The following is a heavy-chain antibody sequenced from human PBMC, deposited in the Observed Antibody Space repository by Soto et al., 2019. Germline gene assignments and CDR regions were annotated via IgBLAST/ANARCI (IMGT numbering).Heavy chain of an antibody. D-gene: IGHD6-19*01. Sequence: SETLSLTCSVSCGSINSSSYFWGWVRQPPGKGLEWIGSIYYSGSTYYNPSLRSRVTISVDTSKNQSSLKLSSVTAADTAVFYCARHYSSGSRNWFDPWGQGTLVTVSS. CDR1: CGSINSSSYF. J-gene: IGHJ5*02. CDR2: IYYSGST. CDR3: ARHYSSGSRNWFDP. V-gene: IGHV4-39*01.